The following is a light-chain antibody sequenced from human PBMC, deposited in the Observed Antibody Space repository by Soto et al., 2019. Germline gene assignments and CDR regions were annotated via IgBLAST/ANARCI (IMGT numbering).Light chain of an antibody. CDR1: SSDVGTYNY. Sequence: QSALTQPASVSGSPGQSMTISCTGTSSDVGTYNYVSWYQQHPGKAPKLLISDVSHRPSGVSNRFSGSMSGNTASLTISGLQAEDEADYYCNSYTTSSTYVFGPGTKVTVL. V-gene: IGLV2-14*01. CDR3: NSYTTSSTYV. J-gene: IGLJ1*01. CDR2: DVS.